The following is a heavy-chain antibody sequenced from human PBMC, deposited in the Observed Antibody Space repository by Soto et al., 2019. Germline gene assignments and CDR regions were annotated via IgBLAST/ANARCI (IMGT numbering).Heavy chain of an antibody. CDR2: IYSGGST. D-gene: IGHD6-13*01. CDR3: ARELGSTAAGTIDY. Sequence: PGGSLRLSCAASGFTVSSKYMSWVRQAPGKGLEWVSVIYSGGSTYYADSVKGRFTISRDNSKNTLYLQMNSLRAEDTAVYYCARELGSTAAGTIDYWGQGTLVTVSS. J-gene: IGHJ4*02. CDR1: GFTVSSKY. V-gene: IGHV3-66*01.